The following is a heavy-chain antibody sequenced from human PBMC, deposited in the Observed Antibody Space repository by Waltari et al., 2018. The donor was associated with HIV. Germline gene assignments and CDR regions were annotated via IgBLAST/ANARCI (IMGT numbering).Heavy chain of an antibody. D-gene: IGHD1-26*01. CDR2: ISSSCSTI. CDR3: ARDGSSYYGLDY. V-gene: IGHV3-48*03. CDR1: GFTFSTYE. Sequence: EVQVVESGGGLVQPGGSLRLSCAASGFTFSTYEMNWVRQAPGKGLGWVSYISSSCSTIYYADSVKGRFTISRDNAKNSLYRQMNSLRAEDTAVYFCARDGSSYYGLDYWGRGTLVTVSS. J-gene: IGHJ4*02.